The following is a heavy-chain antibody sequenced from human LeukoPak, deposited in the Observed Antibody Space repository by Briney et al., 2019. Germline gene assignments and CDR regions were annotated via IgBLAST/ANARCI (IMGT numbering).Heavy chain of an antibody. D-gene: IGHD3-22*01. CDR1: GYTFTGYY. J-gene: IGHJ4*02. CDR3: ARASGYDSSGYWKDY. CDR2: INPHNAGT. V-gene: IGHV1-2*02. Sequence: GASVKVSCKTSGYTFTGYYLHWVRQAPGQGLEWMGRINPHNAGTNFAQKFQGRVTMTRGTSISTAYMELSSLRSDDTAVYYCARASGYDSSGYWKDYWGQGTLVTVSS.